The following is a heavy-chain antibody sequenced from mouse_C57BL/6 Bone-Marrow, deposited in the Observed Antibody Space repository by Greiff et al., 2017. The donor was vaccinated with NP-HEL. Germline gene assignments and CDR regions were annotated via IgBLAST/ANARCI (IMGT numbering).Heavy chain of an antibody. V-gene: IGHV1-80*01. CDR3: ARSFSSYAMDY. J-gene: IGHJ4*01. CDR2: IYPGDGDT. CDR1: GYAFSSYW. D-gene: IGHD1-1*01. Sequence: VQLVESGAELVKPGASVKISCKASGYAFSSYWMNWVKQRPGKGLEWIGQIYPGDGDTNYNGKFKGKATLTADKSSSTAYMQLSSLTSEDSAVYFCARSFSSYAMDYWGQGTSVTVSS.